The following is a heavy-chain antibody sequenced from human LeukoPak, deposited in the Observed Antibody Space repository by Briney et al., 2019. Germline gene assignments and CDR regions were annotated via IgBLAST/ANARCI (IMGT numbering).Heavy chain of an antibody. CDR1: GFTSSSYW. Sequence: GGSLRLSCAASGFTSSSYWMHWVRQVPGKGLVWVSRISGDGTARNYADSVKGRFTISRDDAKNTVDLQMNSLRGEDTAVYYCVRGRGSYGWFDPWGQGALVTVSS. V-gene: IGHV3-74*01. D-gene: IGHD3-10*01. CDR2: ISGDGTAR. J-gene: IGHJ5*02. CDR3: VRGRGSYGWFDP.